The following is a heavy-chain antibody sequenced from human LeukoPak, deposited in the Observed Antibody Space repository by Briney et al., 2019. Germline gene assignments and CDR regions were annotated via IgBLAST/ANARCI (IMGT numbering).Heavy chain of an antibody. Sequence: GGSLRLSCAASGFTFSSYSMNWVRQAPGKGLEWVSSISSSSSYIYYADSVKGRFTISRDNAKNSLYLQMNGLRAEDTAVYYCARRTGVATIGKNWFDPWGQGTLVTVSS. CDR3: ARRTGVATIGKNWFDP. CDR2: ISSSSSYI. D-gene: IGHD5-12*01. V-gene: IGHV3-21*01. CDR1: GFTFSSYS. J-gene: IGHJ5*02.